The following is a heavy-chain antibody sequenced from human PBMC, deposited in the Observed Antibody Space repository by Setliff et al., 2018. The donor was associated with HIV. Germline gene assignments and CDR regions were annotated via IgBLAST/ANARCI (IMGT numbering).Heavy chain of an antibody. Sequence: PGGSLRLSCVASGFTFRNYGMHWVRQAPGKGLEWVALIWNDGSSKFYGDSVKGRFTISRDNSKNTLYLQMSSLRAEDTAIYYCAKELAASGLGYFDSWGRGILVTVSS. CDR1: GFTFRNYG. J-gene: IGHJ4*02. CDR3: AKELAASGLGYFDS. D-gene: IGHD3-22*01. V-gene: IGHV3-33*06. CDR2: IWNDGSSK.